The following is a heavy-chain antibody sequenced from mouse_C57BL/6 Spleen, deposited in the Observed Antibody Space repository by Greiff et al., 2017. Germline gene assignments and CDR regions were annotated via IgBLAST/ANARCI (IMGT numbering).Heavy chain of an antibody. CDR2: IYPGSGNT. CDR1: GYTFTDYY. V-gene: IGHV1-76*01. CDR3: ARGGYLDY. Sequence: LQESGAELVRPGASVKLSCKASGYTFTDYYINWVKQRPGQGLEWIARIYPGSGNTYYNEKFKGKATLTAEKSSSTAYMQLSSLTSEDSAVYFCARGGYLDYWGQGTTLTVSS. J-gene: IGHJ2*01.